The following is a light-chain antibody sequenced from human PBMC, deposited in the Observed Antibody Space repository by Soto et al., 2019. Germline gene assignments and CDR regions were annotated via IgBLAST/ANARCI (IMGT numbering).Light chain of an antibody. CDR1: QSVSTN. Sequence: EIVMTQSPATLSVSPGDRATLSCRASQSVSTNLAWYQQKPGQPPRLLFYGASTRAIGIPARFIASGSGTEFTLTISSLQSEDFAVYYCQQYSDWPLFGQGTRLEI. V-gene: IGKV3-15*01. CDR2: GAS. CDR3: QQYSDWPL. J-gene: IGKJ5*01.